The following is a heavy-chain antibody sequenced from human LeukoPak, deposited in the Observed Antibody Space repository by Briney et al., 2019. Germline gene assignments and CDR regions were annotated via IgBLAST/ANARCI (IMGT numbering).Heavy chain of an antibody. D-gene: IGHD3-10*01. CDR3: ARDRHGAFDY. CDR1: GGSISNTNW. V-gene: IGHV4-4*02. Sequence: SGTLSLTCDVSGGSISNTNWWSWVRQPPGQGLEWIGEVSLAGQTNYNPSLNGRVTMSLDESSNQLSLKLSSVTAADTAVYYCARDRHGAFDYWGQGTLVTVSS. J-gene: IGHJ4*02. CDR2: VSLAGQT.